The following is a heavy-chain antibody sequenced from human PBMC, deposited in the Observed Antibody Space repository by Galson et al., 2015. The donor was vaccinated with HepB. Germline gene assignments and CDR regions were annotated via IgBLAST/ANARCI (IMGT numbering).Heavy chain of an antibody. CDR2: IWHDGSNK. J-gene: IGHJ4*02. CDR3: ARHYDYVWGSYRIPGGYFDC. Sequence: SLRLSCAASGFTFSSYGMPWVRQAPGKGLEWVAFIWHDGSNKYYADSVKGRFTISRDNSKNTLYLQLNSLRAEDTAVYYCARHYDYVWGSYRIPGGYFDCWGQGTLVTVSP. V-gene: IGHV3-33*01. D-gene: IGHD3-16*02. CDR1: GFTFSSYG.